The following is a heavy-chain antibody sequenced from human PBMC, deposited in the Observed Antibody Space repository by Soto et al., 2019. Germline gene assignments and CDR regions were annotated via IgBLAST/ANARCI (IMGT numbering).Heavy chain of an antibody. CDR3: ARLLLYCGGDCPSGGDAFDI. J-gene: IGHJ3*02. CDR2: INAGNGNT. Sequence: QVQLVQSGAEVKKPGASVKVSCKASGYTFTSYAMHWVRQAPGQRLEWMGWINAGNGNTKYSQKFQGRVTITRDTSASTAYMELSSLRFEDTAVYYCARLLLYCGGDCPSGGDAFDIWGQGTMVTVSS. CDR1: GYTFTSYA. D-gene: IGHD2-21*01. V-gene: IGHV1-3*01.